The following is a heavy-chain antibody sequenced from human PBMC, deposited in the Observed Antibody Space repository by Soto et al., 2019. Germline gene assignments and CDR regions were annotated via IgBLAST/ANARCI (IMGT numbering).Heavy chain of an antibody. V-gene: IGHV1-18*01. Sequence: QVQLVQSGAEVKKPGASVKVSCKASGYTFTSYGISWERQAPGQGLEWMGWISVYNGNTNYAKKLQGRVTMTTATSTSTAYMELRSLRSDDTAVYYCASGWFGEFVYYFDYWGQGTLVTVSS. D-gene: IGHD3-10*01. CDR1: GYTFTSYG. CDR3: ASGWFGEFVYYFDY. J-gene: IGHJ4*02. CDR2: ISVYNGNT.